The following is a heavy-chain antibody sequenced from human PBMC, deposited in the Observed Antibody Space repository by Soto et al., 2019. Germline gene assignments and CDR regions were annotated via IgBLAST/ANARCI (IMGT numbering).Heavy chain of an antibody. J-gene: IGHJ5*02. V-gene: IGHV4-61*01. Sequence: LSLTCTVSGGSVSSGSYYWSWIRQPPGKGLEWIGYIYYSGSTNYNPSLKSRVTISVDTSKDQFSLKLSSVTAADTAVYYCARTVVVAATPRGFGGTGWLDPWGQGTLVTVSS. CDR3: ARTVVVAATPRGFGGTGWLDP. CDR1: GGSVSSGSYY. CDR2: IYYSGST. D-gene: IGHD2-15*01.